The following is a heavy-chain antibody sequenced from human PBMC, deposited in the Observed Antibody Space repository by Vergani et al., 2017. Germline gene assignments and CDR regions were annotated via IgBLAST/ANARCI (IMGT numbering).Heavy chain of an antibody. Sequence: QVQLVQSGAEVKKPGSSVKVSCKASGGTFSSYTISWVRQAPGQGLEWMGRIIPILGIANYAQKFQGRVTITADESTSTAYMELSSLRSEDTAVYYCAIHKLGYCSSTSCYAFDYWGQGTLVTVSS. V-gene: IGHV1-69*02. J-gene: IGHJ4*02. CDR1: GGTFSSYT. CDR2: IIPILGIA. CDR3: AIHKLGYCSSTSCYAFDY. D-gene: IGHD2-2*01.